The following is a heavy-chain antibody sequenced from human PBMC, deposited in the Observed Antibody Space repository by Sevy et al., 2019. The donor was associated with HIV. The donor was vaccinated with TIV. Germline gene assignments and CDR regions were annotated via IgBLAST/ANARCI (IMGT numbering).Heavy chain of an antibody. V-gene: IGHV3-48*02. J-gene: IGHJ4*02. Sequence: GGSLRLSCAASGFTFSNFVMNWVRQAPGKGLEWVSYISSRGSTIYCADSVKGRFTISRDNAKNSLFLQMNSLRDEDTAVYYCANLTIFGVVTDFDYWGQGTLVTVSS. CDR3: ANLTIFGVVTDFDY. CDR1: GFTFSNFV. D-gene: IGHD3-3*01. CDR2: ISSRGSTI.